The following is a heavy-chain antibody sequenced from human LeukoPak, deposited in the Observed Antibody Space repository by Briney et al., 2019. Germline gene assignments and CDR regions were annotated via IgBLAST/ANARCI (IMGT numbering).Heavy chain of an antibody. J-gene: IGHJ4*02. CDR2: INPNSGST. V-gene: IGHV1-2*02. CDR1: GYTFTGYY. Sequence: ASVKVSCKASGYTFTGYYMHWVRQAPGQGLEWMGWINPNSGSTNYAQKFQGRVTMTRDTSISTAYMELRRLRSDDTAVYCCARDYGGIAVAETFDSWGQGTLVTVSS. CDR3: ARDYGGIAVAETFDS. D-gene: IGHD6-19*01.